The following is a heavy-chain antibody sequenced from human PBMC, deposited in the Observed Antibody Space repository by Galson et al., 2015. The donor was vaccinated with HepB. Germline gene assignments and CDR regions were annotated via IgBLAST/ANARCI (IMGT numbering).Heavy chain of an antibody. CDR1: GFTFSGHG. J-gene: IGHJ3*01. CDR3: TSVVAEAFDAFEC. D-gene: IGHD4-23*01. CDR2: ISFDGSYK. Sequence: SLRLSCAVSGFTFSGHGMHWVRQAPGKGLEWVAVISFDGSYKFYADSVKGRFTISRDDSKNTLYLQMNSLRREDTAVYFCTSVVAEAFDAFECWGQGTVITVSS. V-gene: IGHV3-30*03.